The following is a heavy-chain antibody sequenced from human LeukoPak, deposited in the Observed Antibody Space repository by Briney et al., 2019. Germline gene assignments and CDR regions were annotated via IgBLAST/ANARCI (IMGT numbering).Heavy chain of an antibody. CDR3: ARGVSKLLWFGKLSWFDP. Sequence: ASVKVSCKASGYTFTSYDINWVRQATGQGLEWMGWMNPNSGNTGYAQKYRGRVTMTRNTSISTTYMELSSLKSEGTAVYYCARGVSKLLWFGKLSWFDPWGQGTLVTVSS. D-gene: IGHD3-10*01. V-gene: IGHV1-8*01. J-gene: IGHJ5*02. CDR2: MNPNSGNT. CDR1: GYTFTSYD.